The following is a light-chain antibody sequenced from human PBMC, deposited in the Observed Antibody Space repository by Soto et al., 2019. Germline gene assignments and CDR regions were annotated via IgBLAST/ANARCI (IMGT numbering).Light chain of an antibody. J-gene: IGKJ5*01. Sequence: DIVLTQSAGPLSLSPGERATVSCMSSQSVSSSYLAWYQQKPGQAPRLIIYGASSRAAGIPDRFSGSWSGTDFTLTISRLEPEDVAVYYCQQYGSSPITFGQGTRLEIK. V-gene: IGKV3-20*01. CDR1: QSVSSSY. CDR3: QQYGSSPIT. CDR2: GAS.